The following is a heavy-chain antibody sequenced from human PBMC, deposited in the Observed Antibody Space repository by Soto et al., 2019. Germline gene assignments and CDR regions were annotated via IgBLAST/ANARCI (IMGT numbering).Heavy chain of an antibody. CDR1: GFIGSTYH. V-gene: IGHV3-53*01. CDR2: IYSGGGI. J-gene: IGHJ5*02. D-gene: IGHD6-19*01. Sequence: EVQLVESGGGLVQPVGSLRLSCAGSGFIGSTYHMSWVRQTPGKGLEWVSGIYSGGGIYYSDSVRGRFTISIDDSKNTLYLQMNSLRVEDTAVYYCARDRALSGGSGRSGGWFDPWGQGTLVTVSS. CDR3: ARDRALSGGSGRSGGWFDP.